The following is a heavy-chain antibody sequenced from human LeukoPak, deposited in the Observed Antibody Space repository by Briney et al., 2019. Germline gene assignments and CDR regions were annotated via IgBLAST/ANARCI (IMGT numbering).Heavy chain of an antibody. J-gene: IGHJ3*02. CDR3: AKGKKQLTFIRGYTFNI. CDR1: GFTFSSYE. D-gene: IGHD3-10*01. V-gene: IGHV3-48*03. Sequence: GGSLRLSCAASGFTFSSYEMNWVRQATGKGLEWVSYISSSGSTIYHADSLKRRFTISRDKSKNTVYLYLNSQRAEDTSVYYCAKGKKQLTFIRGYTFNIWGEGTMLTVSS. CDR2: ISSSGSTI.